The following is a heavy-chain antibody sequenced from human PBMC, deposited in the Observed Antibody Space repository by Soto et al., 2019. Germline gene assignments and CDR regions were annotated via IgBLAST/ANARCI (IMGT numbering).Heavy chain of an antibody. V-gene: IGHV4-31*02. J-gene: IGHJ4*02. CDR3: ARYRISGSWSKFDY. Sequence: PGKGLEWVGNIYYNGSTYYSPSLKSRVTVWFDTSKNQFSLRLTSVTAADTAVYYCARYRISGSWSKFDYWGQGTRVTVSS. D-gene: IGHD6-13*01. CDR2: IYYNGST.